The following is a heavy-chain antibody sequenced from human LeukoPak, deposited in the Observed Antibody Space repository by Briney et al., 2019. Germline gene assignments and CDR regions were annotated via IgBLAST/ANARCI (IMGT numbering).Heavy chain of an antibody. CDR3: ARDRHIAVAGRGKDYYYYMDV. D-gene: IGHD6-19*01. V-gene: IGHV3-48*03. Sequence: GGSLRLSCAASGFTFSSYEMNWVRQAPGKGLEWVSYISSSGSTIYYADSVKGRFTISRDNAKNSLYLQMNSLRAEDTAVYYCARDRHIAVAGRGKDYYYYMDVWGKGTTVTVSS. CDR1: GFTFSSYE. CDR2: ISSSGSTI. J-gene: IGHJ6*03.